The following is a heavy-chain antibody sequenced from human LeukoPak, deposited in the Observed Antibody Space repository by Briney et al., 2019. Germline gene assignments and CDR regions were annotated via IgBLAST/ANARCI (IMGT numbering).Heavy chain of an antibody. CDR3: ATVEGNYGH. Sequence: GGSLRLSCEVFGFTFSDHYMDWVRQAPGKGLEWVGRARNKPKGYTTVYAASVKGRITISRDDSKHSLYLQMNSLKTDDTAVYYCATVEGNYGHWGQGTLVTVSS. CDR2: ARNKPKGYTT. V-gene: IGHV3-72*01. D-gene: IGHD1-7*01. J-gene: IGHJ1*01. CDR1: GFTFSDHY.